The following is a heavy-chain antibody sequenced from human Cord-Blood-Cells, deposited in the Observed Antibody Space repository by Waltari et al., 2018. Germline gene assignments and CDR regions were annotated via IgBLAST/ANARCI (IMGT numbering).Heavy chain of an antibody. CDR2: ISHSGST. J-gene: IGHJ6*04. D-gene: IGHD3-10*01. V-gene: IGHV4-34*01. CDR3: ARVGWFGELPPC. Sequence: QVQLQQWGAGLLKPSETLSLTCAVYGGSFSGYYWSWIRQPPGKGLECIGEISHSGSTNYDPSHKSRVITSVDTSKNQFSLKRSSVAAADTAVYYGARVGWFGELPPCWCKGTTVTVSS. CDR1: GGSFSGYY.